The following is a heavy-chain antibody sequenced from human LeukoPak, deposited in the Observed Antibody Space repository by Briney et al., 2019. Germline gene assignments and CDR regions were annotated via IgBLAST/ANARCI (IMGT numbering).Heavy chain of an antibody. J-gene: IGHJ4*02. Sequence: GGSLRLSCAASGFTFSSYAMSWVRQAPGKGLEWVSAISGSGDSTFYADSVKGRFTISRDNSKNTLYLQMNSLRAEDTAVYYCAKEKGYYDSSGEIDYWGQGTLVTVSS. CDR2: ISGSGDST. D-gene: IGHD3-22*01. CDR3: AKEKGYYDSSGEIDY. V-gene: IGHV3-23*01. CDR1: GFTFSSYA.